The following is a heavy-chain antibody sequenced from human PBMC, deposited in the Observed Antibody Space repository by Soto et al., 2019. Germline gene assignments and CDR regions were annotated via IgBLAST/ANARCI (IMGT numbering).Heavy chain of an antibody. Sequence: SETLSLTCTVSGGSISSSSYYWGWIRQPPGKGLEWIGSIYYSGSTYYNPSLKSRVTISVDTSKNQFSLKLSSVTAADTAVYYCARQAPLFGVVIIGWFDPWGQGTLVTVSS. CDR3: ARQAPLFGVVIIGWFDP. J-gene: IGHJ5*02. CDR1: GGSISSSSYY. CDR2: IYYSGST. D-gene: IGHD3-3*01. V-gene: IGHV4-39*01.